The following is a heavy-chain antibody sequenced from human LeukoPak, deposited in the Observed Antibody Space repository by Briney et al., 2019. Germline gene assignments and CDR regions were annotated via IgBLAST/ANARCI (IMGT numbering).Heavy chain of an antibody. CDR3: AREVAYDYGDY. CDR2: ISSSGSTI. Sequence: PGGSLRPSCAASGFTFSSYEMNWVRQAPGKGLEWVSYISSSGSTIYYADSVKGRFTISRDNAKNSLFLQMNSLRAEDTAVYYCAREVAYDYGDYWGQGTLVTVSS. J-gene: IGHJ4*02. V-gene: IGHV3-48*03. CDR1: GFTFSSYE. D-gene: IGHD3-10*01.